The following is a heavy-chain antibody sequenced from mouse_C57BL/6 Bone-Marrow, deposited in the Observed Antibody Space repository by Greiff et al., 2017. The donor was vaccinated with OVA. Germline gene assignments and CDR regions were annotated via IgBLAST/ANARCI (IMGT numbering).Heavy chain of an antibody. CDR1: GYTFTSYW. CDR3: AREGGNYWYCDV. CDR2: IDPSDSYT. V-gene: IGHV1-50*01. Sequence: VQLQQPGAELVKPGASVKLSCKASGYTFTSYWMQWVKQRPGQGLEWIGEIDPSDSYTNYNQKFKGKATLTVDTSSSTAYMQLSSLTSEDSAVYYCAREGGNYWYCDVWGTGTTVTVSS. D-gene: IGHD2-1*01. J-gene: IGHJ1*03.